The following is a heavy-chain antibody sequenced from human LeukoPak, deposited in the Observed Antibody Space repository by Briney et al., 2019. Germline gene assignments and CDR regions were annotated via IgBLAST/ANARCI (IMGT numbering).Heavy chain of an antibody. CDR3: ARRNYDSDLDYCYGMDV. V-gene: IGHV5-51*01. Sequence: GESLKISCKGSGYSFTSYWIGWVRQMPGKGLEWMGIIYPGDSDTRYSPSFQGQVTISADKSISTAYLQWSSLKASDTAMYYCARRNYDSDLDYCYGMDVWGQGTTVTVSS. D-gene: IGHD3-22*01. CDR2: IYPGDSDT. CDR1: GYSFTSYW. J-gene: IGHJ6*02.